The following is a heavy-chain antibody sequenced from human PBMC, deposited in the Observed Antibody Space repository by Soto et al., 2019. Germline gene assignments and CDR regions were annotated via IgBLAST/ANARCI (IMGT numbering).Heavy chain of an antibody. CDR3: AKNLRGSSSPIDY. CDR2: ISGSGGST. CDR1: GFTFSSYA. J-gene: IGHJ4*02. D-gene: IGHD6-13*01. Sequence: EVQLLESGGGLVQPGGSLRLSCAASGFTFSSYAMSWVRQAPGKGLEWVSAISGSGGSTYYADSVKGRFTISRDNSKNTLYLQMYSLRAEDTAVYYCAKNLRGSSSPIDYWGQGTLVTVSS. V-gene: IGHV3-23*01.